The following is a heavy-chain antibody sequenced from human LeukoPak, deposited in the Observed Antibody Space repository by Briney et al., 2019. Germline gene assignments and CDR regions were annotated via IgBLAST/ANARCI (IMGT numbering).Heavy chain of an antibody. CDR1: GFTFSSYA. V-gene: IGHV3-30*04. CDR2: ISYDGSNK. Sequence: GGSLRLSCAASGFTFSSYAMHWVRQAPGKGLEWVAVISYDGSNKYYADSVKGRFTISRDNSKNTLYLQMNSLRAEDTAVYYCAKGFGSSWFFDYWGQGTLVTVSS. J-gene: IGHJ4*02. CDR3: AKGFGSSWFFDY. D-gene: IGHD6-13*01.